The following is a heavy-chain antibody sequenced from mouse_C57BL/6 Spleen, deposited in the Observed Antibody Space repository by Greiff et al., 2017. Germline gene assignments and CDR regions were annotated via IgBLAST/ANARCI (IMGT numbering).Heavy chain of an antibody. J-gene: IGHJ3*01. V-gene: IGHV1-62-2*01. Sequence: QVHVKQSGAELVKPGASVKLSCKASGYTFTEYPIHWVKQRSGQGLEWIGWFYPGSGSIKYNEKFKDKATLTADKSSSTVYMELSRLTSEDSAVYFCARHDYYGSNTPFAYWGQGTLVTVSA. D-gene: IGHD1-1*01. CDR1: GYTFTEYP. CDR2: FYPGSGSI. CDR3: ARHDYYGSNTPFAY.